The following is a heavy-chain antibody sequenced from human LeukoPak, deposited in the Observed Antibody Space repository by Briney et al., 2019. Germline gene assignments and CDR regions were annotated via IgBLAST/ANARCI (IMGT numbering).Heavy chain of an antibody. Sequence: SETLSLTCTVSGGSISSYYWSWIRQPAGKGLEWIGRIYTSGSTNYNPSLKSRVTMSVDTSKNQFSLKLSSVTAADTAVYYCARGWGYDFWSGYRAGYYMDVWGKGTTVTVSS. CDR3: ARGWGYDFWSGYRAGYYMDV. J-gene: IGHJ6*03. V-gene: IGHV4-4*07. CDR2: IYTSGST. CDR1: GGSISSYY. D-gene: IGHD3-3*01.